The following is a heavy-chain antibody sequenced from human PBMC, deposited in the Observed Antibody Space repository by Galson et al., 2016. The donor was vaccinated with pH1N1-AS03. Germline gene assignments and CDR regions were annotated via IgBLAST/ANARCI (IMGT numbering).Heavy chain of an antibody. Sequence: SLRLSCAASGFNFHNYAMTWVRQAPGKGLEWVSSISSPGDATYYAESVRGRFIISRDNSNNTLFLQMNSLRVEDTAVYYCANILWFGRLSFPWGQGTLVAVSS. CDR2: ISSPGDAT. V-gene: IGHV3-23*01. CDR3: ANILWFGRLSFP. D-gene: IGHD2-21*01. CDR1: GFNFHNYA. J-gene: IGHJ4*02.